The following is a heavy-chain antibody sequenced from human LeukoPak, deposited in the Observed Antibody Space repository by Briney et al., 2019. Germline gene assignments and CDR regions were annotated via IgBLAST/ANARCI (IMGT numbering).Heavy chain of an antibody. V-gene: IGHV4-39*01. J-gene: IGHJ4*02. CDR1: GGSISSSSYY. D-gene: IGHD3-22*01. CDR2: IYYSGST. Sequence: SETLSLTCTVSGGSISSSSYYWGWIRQPPGKGLEWIGSIYYSGSTYYNPSLKSRVTISVDTSKNQFSLKLSSVTAADTAVYYCARGNYYDSSGYYYNFDYWGQGTLVTVSS. CDR3: ARGNYYDSSGYYYNFDY.